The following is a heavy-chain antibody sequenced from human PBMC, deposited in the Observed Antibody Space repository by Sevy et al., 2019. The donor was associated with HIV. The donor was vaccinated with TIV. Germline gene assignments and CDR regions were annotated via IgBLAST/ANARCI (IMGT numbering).Heavy chain of an antibody. V-gene: IGHV3-53*01. J-gene: IGHJ6*02. D-gene: IGHD2-15*01. CDR3: ARVNCSGGSCYYYYGMDV. Sequence: GGSLRLSCAASAFTVSSNYMSWVRQAPGKGLEWVSVIYSGGSTYYADSVKGRFTISRDNSKNTLYLQMNSLRAEDTAVYYCARVNCSGGSCYYYYGMDVWGQGTTVTVSS. CDR1: AFTVSSNY. CDR2: IYSGGST.